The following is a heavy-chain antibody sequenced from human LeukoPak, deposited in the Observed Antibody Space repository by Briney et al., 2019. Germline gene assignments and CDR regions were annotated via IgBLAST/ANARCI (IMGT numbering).Heavy chain of an antibody. CDR3: AKGEFTIFGVVLY. Sequence: GGSLRLSCAASGFTFSSYAMHWVRQAPGKGLEWVAVISYDGSNKYYADSVKGRFTISRDNSKNTLYLQMNSLRAEDTAVYYCAKGEFTIFGVVLYWGQGTLVTVSS. CDR1: GFTFSSYA. CDR2: ISYDGSNK. J-gene: IGHJ4*02. V-gene: IGHV3-30*04. D-gene: IGHD3-3*01.